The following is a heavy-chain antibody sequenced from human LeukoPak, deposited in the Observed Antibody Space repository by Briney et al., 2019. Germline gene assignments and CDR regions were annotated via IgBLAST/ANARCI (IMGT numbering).Heavy chain of an antibody. CDR2: ISSSSSYI. J-gene: IGHJ4*02. V-gene: IGHV3-21*01. D-gene: IGHD2-15*01. Sequence: PGGSLRLSCAASGFTFSSYSMNWVRQAPGKGLEWVSSISSSSSYIYYADSVKGRFSISRDNSKNTLYLQMNSLRGEDTAVYYCARGGGGSYHRYYFDYWGQGTLVTVSS. CDR3: ARGGGGSYHRYYFDY. CDR1: GFTFSSYS.